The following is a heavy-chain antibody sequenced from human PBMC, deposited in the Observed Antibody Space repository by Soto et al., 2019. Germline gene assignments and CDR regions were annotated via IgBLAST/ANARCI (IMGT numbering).Heavy chain of an antibody. D-gene: IGHD3-22*01. CDR3: ARVPSKGHSPWVS. CDR2: IIPIFGTA. CDR1: GGTFSSYA. J-gene: IGHJ4*02. V-gene: IGHV1-69*13. Sequence: ASVKVSCKASGGTFSSYAISWVRQAPGQGLEWMGGIIPIFGTANYAQKFQGRVTITADESTSTAYMELSSLRSEDTAVYYCARVPSKGHSPWVSWGQGTLVTVSS.